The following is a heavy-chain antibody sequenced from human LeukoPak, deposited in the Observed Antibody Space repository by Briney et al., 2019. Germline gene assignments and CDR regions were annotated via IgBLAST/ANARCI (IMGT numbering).Heavy chain of an antibody. CDR3: AIFMDVVPGTMP. D-gene: IGHD2-2*01. V-gene: IGHV4-34*01. CDR2: ISHRRIT. CDR1: GGSLINYF. Sequence: SETLSLTCSVYGGSLINYFCHWIRQAPGKGLEWNGEISHRRITKHNPALKSRVTMSQDTSRSQFSLKMTSVTGADTAVYYCAIFMDVVPGTMPWGLGTLVTVSS. J-gene: IGHJ4*02.